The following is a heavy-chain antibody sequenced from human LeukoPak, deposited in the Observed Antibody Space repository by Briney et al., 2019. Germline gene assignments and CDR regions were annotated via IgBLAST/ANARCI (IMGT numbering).Heavy chain of an antibody. CDR1: GFIFSNYA. V-gene: IGHV3-23*01. J-gene: IGHJ4*02. CDR3: ARVVYDFWSAYDY. Sequence: PGGSLRLSCAVSGFIFSNYAMNWVRQAPGKGLEWVSAISGSGGSTYYADSAKGRFTISRDNSKNTLYLQMNSLRAEDTALYYCARVVYDFWSAYDYWGQGTLVTVSS. CDR2: ISGSGGST. D-gene: IGHD3-3*01.